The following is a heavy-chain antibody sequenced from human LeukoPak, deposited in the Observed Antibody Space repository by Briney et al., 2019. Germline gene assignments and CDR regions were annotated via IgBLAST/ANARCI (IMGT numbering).Heavy chain of an antibody. D-gene: IGHD2-15*01. Sequence: GGSLRLSCAASGFTFSTYWMSWVRQAPGKGLEWVSVIYSGGSTYYADSVKGRFTISRDNSKNTLYLQMNSLRAEDTAVYYCARDRLYNCSGGSCYSLYYYYGMDVWGQGTTVTVSS. CDR2: IYSGGST. J-gene: IGHJ6*02. CDR3: ARDRLYNCSGGSCYSLYYYYGMDV. CDR1: GFTFSTYW. V-gene: IGHV3-66*01.